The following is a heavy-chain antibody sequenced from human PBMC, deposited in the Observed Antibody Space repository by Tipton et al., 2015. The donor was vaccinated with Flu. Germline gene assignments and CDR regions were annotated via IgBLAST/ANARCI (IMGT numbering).Heavy chain of an antibody. CDR1: GGSISSGSYY. CDR3: ARGYSSSLGLPFDY. Sequence: LRLSCTVSGGSISSGSYYWTWIRQPAGKGLEWIGRIYTSGSTNYNPSLKSRVTMSLDTSKNQFSMKLSSVTAADTAVYYCARGYSSSLGLPFDYWGQGTLVTASS. V-gene: IGHV4-61*02. D-gene: IGHD6-19*01. CDR2: IYTSGST. J-gene: IGHJ4*02.